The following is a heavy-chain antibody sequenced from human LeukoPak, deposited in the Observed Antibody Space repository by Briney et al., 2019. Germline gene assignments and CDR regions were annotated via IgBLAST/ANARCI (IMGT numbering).Heavy chain of an antibody. V-gene: IGHV3-30*18. CDR3: AKGAMLGGMDV. J-gene: IGHJ6*02. CDR1: GFTFSSYG. CDR2: MSYDGSNK. D-gene: IGHD3-10*02. Sequence: PGGSLRLSCAASGFTFSSYGMHWVRQAPGKGLEWVAVMSYDGSNKYYADSVKGRFTISRDNSKNTLYLQMNSLRAEDTAVYYCAKGAMLGGMDVWGQGTTVTVS.